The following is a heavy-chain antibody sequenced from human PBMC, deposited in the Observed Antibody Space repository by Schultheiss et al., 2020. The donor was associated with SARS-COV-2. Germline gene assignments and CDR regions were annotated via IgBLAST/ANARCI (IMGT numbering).Heavy chain of an antibody. CDR2: IGRTPSNL. CDR1: GFTFSTNA. Sequence: GGSLRLSCAASGFTFSTNAMHWVRQAPGKGLEWVSSIGRTPSNLYYADSVQGRFTISRDNTKNSLYLHMNSLRVDDTAVYYCARGTARGELLPFDCWGLGTLVTVSS. J-gene: IGHJ4*02. CDR3: ARGTARGELLPFDC. D-gene: IGHD1-26*01. V-gene: IGHV3-21*01.